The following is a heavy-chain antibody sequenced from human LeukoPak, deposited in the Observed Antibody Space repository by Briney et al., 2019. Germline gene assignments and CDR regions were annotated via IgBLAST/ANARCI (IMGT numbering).Heavy chain of an antibody. D-gene: IGHD3-10*01. Sequence: PGGSLRLSCAASGFSFSTYAMTWVRQSPGMGLEWDSIISYSGDTAYYADSVKGRFTISRDNSKNTLFLQMNNLRAEDTAVYYCAKGSMLRGGVTRDFDYWGQGTLVTVSS. J-gene: IGHJ4*02. V-gene: IGHV3-23*01. CDR1: GFSFSTYA. CDR2: ISYSGDTA. CDR3: AKGSMLRGGVTRDFDY.